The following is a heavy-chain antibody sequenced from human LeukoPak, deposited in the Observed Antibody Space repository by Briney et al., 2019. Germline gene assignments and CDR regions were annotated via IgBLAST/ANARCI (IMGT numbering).Heavy chain of an antibody. V-gene: IGHV4-31*03. D-gene: IGHD5-24*01. J-gene: IGHJ4*02. CDR2: IYYSGST. CDR1: GGSISSGGYY. CDR3: ARVLVEVATSNFDY. Sequence: PSQTLSLTCTVSGGSISSGGYYWRWIRQPPGKGLEWIGYIYYSGSTYYNPSLKSRVTISVVTSKNPFSLKLSSVTAADTAVYYCARVLVEVATSNFDYWGQGTLVTVSS.